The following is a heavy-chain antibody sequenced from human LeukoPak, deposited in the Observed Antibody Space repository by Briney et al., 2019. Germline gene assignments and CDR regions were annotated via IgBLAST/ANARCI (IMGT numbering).Heavy chain of an antibody. CDR2: ISGSGADI. J-gene: IGHJ4*02. CDR3: TRRGERASLYYYDSSGYLAY. D-gene: IGHD3-22*01. V-gene: IGHV3-23*01. CDR1: GFTFSNYG. Sequence: GTLRLSCAASGFTFSNYGMSWVRQAPGKGLEWVSSISGSGADIYYAESVKGRFTISRDNSKNTLYLHMNSLRVDDTAVYYCTRRGERASLYYYDSSGYLAYWGQGTPVTVSS.